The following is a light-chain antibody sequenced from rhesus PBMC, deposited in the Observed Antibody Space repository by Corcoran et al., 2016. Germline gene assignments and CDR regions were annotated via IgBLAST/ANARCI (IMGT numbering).Light chain of an antibody. CDR3: QQHNSYPFT. J-gene: IGKJ3*01. CDR1: QGISKY. V-gene: IGKV1-25*01. Sequence: DIQMTQSPSSLSASVGDTVTITCQASQGISKYLAWYQQKPGKAPKLLIYYASTLQSGVPSRFSGSGSGTEFTLTISSLQPEDVATYYCQQHNSYPFTFGPGNKLDIK. CDR2: YAS.